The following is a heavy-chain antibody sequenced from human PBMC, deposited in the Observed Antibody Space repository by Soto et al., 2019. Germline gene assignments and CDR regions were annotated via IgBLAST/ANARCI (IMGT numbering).Heavy chain of an antibody. CDR1: GYTFTSYD. Sequence: ASVKLSCKASGYTFTSYDSNWVRQATGQGLEWMGWMNPNSGNTGYAQKFQGRVTMTRNTSISTAYMELSSLRSEDTAVYYCARCTGYSSGWYIWDLTAFDIWGQRTMVTVS. CDR3: ARCTGYSSGWYIWDLTAFDI. J-gene: IGHJ3*02. D-gene: IGHD6-19*01. V-gene: IGHV1-8*01. CDR2: MNPNSGNT.